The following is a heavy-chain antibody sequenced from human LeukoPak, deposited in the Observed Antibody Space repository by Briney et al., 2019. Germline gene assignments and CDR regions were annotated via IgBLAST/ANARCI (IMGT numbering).Heavy chain of an antibody. CDR1: GFTFSSYG. Sequence: GGSLRLSCAASGFTFSSYGMHWVRQAPGKGLEGVAFIRYDGSNKYYADSVKGRFTISRDNSKNTLYLQMNSLRAEDTAVYYCAKEVVWGDAFDIWGQGTMVTVSS. V-gene: IGHV3-30*02. CDR2: IRYDGSNK. CDR3: AKEVVWGDAFDI. D-gene: IGHD3-22*01. J-gene: IGHJ3*02.